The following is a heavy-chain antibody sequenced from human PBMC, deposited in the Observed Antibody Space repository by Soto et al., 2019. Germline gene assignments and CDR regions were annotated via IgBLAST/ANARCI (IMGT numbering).Heavy chain of an antibody. D-gene: IGHD6-6*01. CDR2: IWYDGSNK. V-gene: IGHV3-33*01. Sequence: GSLRLSCAASGFTFSSYGMHWVRQAPGKGLEWVAVIWYDGSNKYYADSVKGRFTISRDNSKNTLYLQMNSLRAEDTAVYYCARPTSIAHGPFDYWGQGTLVTVSS. CDR3: ARPTSIAHGPFDY. CDR1: GFTFSSYG. J-gene: IGHJ4*02.